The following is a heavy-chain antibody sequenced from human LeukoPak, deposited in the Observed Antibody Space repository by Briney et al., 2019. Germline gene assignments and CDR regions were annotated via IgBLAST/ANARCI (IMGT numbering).Heavy chain of an antibody. CDR1: GYTFTSYG. D-gene: IGHD2-15*01. J-gene: IGHJ4*02. V-gene: IGHV1-18*01. CDR3: ASGHCSGGSCYSPVFDY. CDR2: ISAYNGNT. Sequence: VASVKVSCKASGYTFTSYGISWVRQAPGQGLEWMGWISAYNGNTNYAQKFQGRVTMTRDTSISTAYMELSRLRSDDTAVYYCASGHCSGGSCYSPVFDYWGQGTLVTVSS.